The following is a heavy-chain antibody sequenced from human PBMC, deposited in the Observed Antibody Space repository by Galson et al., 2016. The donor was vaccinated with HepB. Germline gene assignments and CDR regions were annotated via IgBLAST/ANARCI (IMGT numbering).Heavy chain of an antibody. CDR3: AVTDYGDPTFDY. D-gene: IGHD4-17*01. J-gene: IGHJ4*01. CDR1: GGSFSGDF. V-gene: IGHV4-34*01. CDR2: INQSGRT. Sequence: SETLSLTCAVYGGSFSGDFWSWIRQTPGRGLEWIGEINQSGRTNYNPSLRSRVTISVDTSKNQFSLRLTSVTAADTAGYYCAVTDYGDPTFDYWGHGTLVTVSS.